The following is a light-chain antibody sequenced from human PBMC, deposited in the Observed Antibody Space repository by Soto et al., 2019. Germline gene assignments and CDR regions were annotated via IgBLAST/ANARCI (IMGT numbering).Light chain of an antibody. V-gene: IGLV1-47*01. CDR1: RSNIGSDY. J-gene: IGLJ3*02. CDR3: AAWDDSLSGWV. CDR2: RNN. Sequence: QSVLTKPPSASGTPGQRGTISCSGSRSNIGSDYVYWYQQLPGTAPQLLIDRNNQRPSGLPDRFSGSKSGTSASLAISGLLSEDESDYYCAAWDDSLSGWVFGGGTKLTVL.